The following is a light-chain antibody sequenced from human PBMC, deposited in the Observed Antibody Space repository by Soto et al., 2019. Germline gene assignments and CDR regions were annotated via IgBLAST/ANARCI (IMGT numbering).Light chain of an antibody. CDR1: SSDVGGYNY. Sequence: QSVLTQPRSVSGSPGQSVTISCTGTSSDVGGYNYVSWYQQHPGKAPKLMIYDVSKRPSGVPDRFSGSKSGNTASLTISGLQAEDEADYYCCLYAGSYTFDFGTGTKLTVL. CDR2: DVS. J-gene: IGLJ1*01. CDR3: CLYAGSYTFD. V-gene: IGLV2-11*01.